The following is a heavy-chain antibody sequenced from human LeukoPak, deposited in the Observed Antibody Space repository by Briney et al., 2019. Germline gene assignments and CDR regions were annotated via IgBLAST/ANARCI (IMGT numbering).Heavy chain of an antibody. D-gene: IGHD5-18*01. Sequence: GGSLRLSCAASGFTFSSYSMNWVRQAPGMGLEWVSSISVSSRYKHYADSVKGRFTISRDNAKNSLYLQMNSLRAEDTAVYYCARDLVNTGMVGFDYWGQGTLVTVSS. V-gene: IGHV3-21*01. CDR2: ISVSSRYK. CDR1: GFTFSSYS. CDR3: ARDLVNTGMVGFDY. J-gene: IGHJ4*02.